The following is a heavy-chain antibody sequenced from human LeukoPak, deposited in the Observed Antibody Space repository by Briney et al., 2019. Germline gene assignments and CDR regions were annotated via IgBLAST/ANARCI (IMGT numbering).Heavy chain of an antibody. CDR3: ARDRGGYSYGYYYYYYMDV. CDR2: IIPIFGTA. V-gene: IGHV1-69*05. Sequence: ASVKVSCKASGGTFSSYAISWVRQAPGQGLEWMGGIIPIFGTANYAQKFQGRVTITTDESTSTAYMELSSLRSEDTAVYYCARDRGGYSYGYYYYYYMDVWGKGTTVTVSS. CDR1: GGTFSSYA. D-gene: IGHD5-18*01. J-gene: IGHJ6*03.